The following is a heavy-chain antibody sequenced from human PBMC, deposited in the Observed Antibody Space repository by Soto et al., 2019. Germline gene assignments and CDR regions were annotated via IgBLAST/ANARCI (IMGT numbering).Heavy chain of an antibody. Sequence: EVQLLESGGGLVQRGGSLRLSCEASGFPFSTYAMTWVRQVPGKGLEWVSTTSNGGNTEFAESVRGRFTVFRDNSKNTIYLQMSSLRADDSAIYFCAKDFRPGLIVPTKSGFDPWGQGTPVTVSS. CDR2: TSNGGNT. D-gene: IGHD2-15*01. J-gene: IGHJ5*02. V-gene: IGHV3-23*01. CDR1: GFPFSTYA. CDR3: AKDFRPGLIVPTKSGFDP.